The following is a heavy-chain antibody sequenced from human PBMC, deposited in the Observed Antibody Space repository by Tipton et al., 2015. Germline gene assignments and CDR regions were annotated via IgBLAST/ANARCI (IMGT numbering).Heavy chain of an antibody. V-gene: IGHV3-21*04. J-gene: IGHJ4*02. CDR3: AGGMVSATRETY. Sequence: SLRLSCAASGFTFSSYTMNWVRQAPGKGLEWVSSISSSSSYIYYADSVKGWFTISRDTSGNTLYLQMNSRRAEDTAVYYCAGGMVSATRETYWGQGTLVTVSS. CDR1: GFTFSSYT. D-gene: IGHD2-15*01. CDR2: ISSSSSYI.